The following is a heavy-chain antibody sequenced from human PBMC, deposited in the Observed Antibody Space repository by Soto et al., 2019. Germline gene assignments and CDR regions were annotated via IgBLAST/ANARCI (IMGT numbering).Heavy chain of an antibody. J-gene: IGHJ4*02. V-gene: IGHV1-69*13. CDR3: ARKITGTPTGFDY. CDR1: GGTFSSYA. D-gene: IGHD1-7*01. Sequence: GASVKVSCKASGGTFSSYAISWVRQAPGQGLELMGGIIPIFGTANYAQKFQGRVTITADESTSTAYMELSSLRSEDTAVYYCARKITGTPTGFDYWGQGTLVTVSS. CDR2: IIPIFGTA.